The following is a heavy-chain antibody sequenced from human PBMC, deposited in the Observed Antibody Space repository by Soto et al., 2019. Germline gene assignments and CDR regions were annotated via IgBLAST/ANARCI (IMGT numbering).Heavy chain of an antibody. CDR2: ISYRGSNK. V-gene: IGHV3-30*18. J-gene: IGHJ4*02. CDR1: GFTFSDFD. Sequence: QVQLVESGGGVVQPGRSLRLSCAASGFTFSDFDMHWVRQAPGKGLEWVAVISYRGSNKYYADSVKGRFTISRDNSNNMLYVQMDDLRPDDTAIYYCVKEPHRASRLEYWGQGTLVTVSS. D-gene: IGHD6-6*01. CDR3: VKEPHRASRLEY.